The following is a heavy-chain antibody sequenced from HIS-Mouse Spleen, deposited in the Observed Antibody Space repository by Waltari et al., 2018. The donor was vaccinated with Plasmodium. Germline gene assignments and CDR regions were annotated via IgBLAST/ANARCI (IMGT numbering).Heavy chain of an antibody. D-gene: IGHD6-13*01. Sequence: QVQLQESGPGLVKPSETLSLTCTVSGYSISSGYYWGWIRQPPGTGREWIGSIYHSGSTYYNPSLKIRVTISVDTSKNQFSLKLSSVTAADTAVYYCARGVGYSSSWYWFDPWGQGTLVTVSS. CDR3: ARGVGYSSSWYWFDP. CDR2: IYHSGST. J-gene: IGHJ5*02. V-gene: IGHV4-38-2*02. CDR1: GYSISSGYY.